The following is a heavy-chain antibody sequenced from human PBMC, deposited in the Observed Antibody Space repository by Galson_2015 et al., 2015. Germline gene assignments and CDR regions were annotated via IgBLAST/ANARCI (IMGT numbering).Heavy chain of an antibody. D-gene: IGHD2-15*01. CDR1: GYRFASFW. CDR3: AKSSYGGYFDY. Sequence: SGAEVTRPGESLRLSCKGYGYRFASFWITWVRQMHGKGLEWMGRIDPRDSYIDYSPSFQGHVTISTDMSISTAFLQWSSLKASDTAMYYCAKSSYGGYFDYWGRGTLVTVSS. CDR2: IDPRDSYI. J-gene: IGHJ4*02. V-gene: IGHV5-10-1*01.